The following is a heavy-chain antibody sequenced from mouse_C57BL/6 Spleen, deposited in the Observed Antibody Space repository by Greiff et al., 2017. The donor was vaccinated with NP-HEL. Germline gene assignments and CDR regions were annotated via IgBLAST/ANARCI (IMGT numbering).Heavy chain of an antibody. Sequence: QVQLQQPGAELVMPGASVKLSCKASGYTFTSYWMHWVKQRPGQGLEWIGEIDPSDSYTNYNQKFKGKSTLTVDKSSSTAYMQHSSLTSEDSAVYDCARGPLGSAGWYFDVWGTGTTVTVSS. CDR1: GYTFTSYW. J-gene: IGHJ1*03. V-gene: IGHV1-69*01. D-gene: IGHD1-1*01. CDR2: IDPSDSYT. CDR3: ARGPLGSAGWYFDV.